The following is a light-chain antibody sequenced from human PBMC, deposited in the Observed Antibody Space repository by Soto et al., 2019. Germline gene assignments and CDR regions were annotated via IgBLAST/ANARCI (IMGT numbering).Light chain of an antibody. CDR2: EVS. CDR1: SSDVGSYNL. Sequence: QSVLTQPASVSGSPGQSITISCTGTSSDVGSYNLVSWYQQHPGNAPKLMIYEVSKRPSGVSNRFSGSKSGNTASLTISGLQAEDEADYYCCSYAGSSTSPYVFGTGTKVTVL. J-gene: IGLJ1*01. CDR3: CSYAGSSTSPYV. V-gene: IGLV2-23*02.